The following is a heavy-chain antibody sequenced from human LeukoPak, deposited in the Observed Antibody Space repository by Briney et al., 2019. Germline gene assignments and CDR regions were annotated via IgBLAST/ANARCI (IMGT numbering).Heavy chain of an antibody. V-gene: IGHV3-30*02. D-gene: IGHD6-13*01. CDR3: AKFGEQQSPDY. J-gene: IGHJ4*02. Sequence: GGSLRLSCAASGFTFSSYEMNWVRQAPGKGLEWVAFIRYDGSNKYYADSVKGRFTISRDNSKNTLYLQMNSLRAEDTAVYYCAKFGEQQSPDYWGQGTLVTVSS. CDR1: GFTFSSYE. CDR2: IRYDGSNK.